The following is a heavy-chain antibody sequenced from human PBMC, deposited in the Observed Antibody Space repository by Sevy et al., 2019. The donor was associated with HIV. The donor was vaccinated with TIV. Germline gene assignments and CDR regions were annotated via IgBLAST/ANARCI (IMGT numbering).Heavy chain of an antibody. Sequence: GGSLRLSCAASGFSLSNYSMNWVRQAPGKGLEWVSYISRGGSYIYYADSVKGRFTISRDNAENSLYLQMSSLRAEDTAVYYCARQAYYYGSGSYYVDYWGQGTLVTVSS. D-gene: IGHD3-10*01. V-gene: IGHV3-21*01. CDR3: ARQAYYYGSGSYYVDY. CDR1: GFSLSNYS. CDR2: ISRGGSYI. J-gene: IGHJ4*02.